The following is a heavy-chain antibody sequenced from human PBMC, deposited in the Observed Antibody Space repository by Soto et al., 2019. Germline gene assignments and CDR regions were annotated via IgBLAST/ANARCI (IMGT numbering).Heavy chain of an antibody. CDR3: ARGRESLTGGTSNWFDP. Sequence: SVKVSCKASGCTFSSYAISGVRQAPGRGLEGMGGIIPFFGTANYAQKFQGRVTSTADEPTSTAYMELSSLRSEDPAVYYCARGRESLTGGTSNWFDPWGQGTLVTVSS. J-gene: IGHJ5*02. V-gene: IGHV1-69*13. D-gene: IGHD3-9*01. CDR2: IIPFFGTA. CDR1: GCTFSSYA.